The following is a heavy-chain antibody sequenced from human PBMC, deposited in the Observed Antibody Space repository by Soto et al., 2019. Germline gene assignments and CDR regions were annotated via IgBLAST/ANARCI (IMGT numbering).Heavy chain of an antibody. CDR2: VIPNLGVT. Sequence: SCKAPGGTPRRFSFNLGRQAPGQRLEWMGRVIPNLGVTNYAKKFQGRFTIVVDTSTSTAYMELNSLRYEDTAVYYCARDKGYCSDTSCPDFDYWGQGTLVTVSS. CDR3: ARDKGYCSDTSCPDFDY. D-gene: IGHD2-15*01. CDR1: GGTPRRFS. J-gene: IGHJ4*02. V-gene: IGHV1-69*04.